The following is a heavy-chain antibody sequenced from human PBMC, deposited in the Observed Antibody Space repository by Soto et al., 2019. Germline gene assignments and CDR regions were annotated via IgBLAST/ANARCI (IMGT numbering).Heavy chain of an antibody. J-gene: IGHJ4*02. Sequence: SETLSLTCAVYGGSFSGYYWSWLRQPPGKGLEWIGEINHSGSTNYNPSLKSRVTISVDTSKNQFSLKLSSVTAADTAVYYCARLWFGEHREFDYWGQGTLVTVSS. V-gene: IGHV4-34*01. CDR1: GGSFSGYY. CDR2: INHSGST. D-gene: IGHD3-10*01. CDR3: ARLWFGEHREFDY.